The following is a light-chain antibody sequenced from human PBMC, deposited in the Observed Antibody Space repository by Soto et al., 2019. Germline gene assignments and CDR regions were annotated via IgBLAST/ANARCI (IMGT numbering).Light chain of an antibody. Sequence: EIVLTQSPGNLSLSPGERATLSCRASQSVSSSYLAWYQQKPGHAPRLLIYGASSRDTGIPDRFSGSGSGTDFTLTISRLQPEDFAVYYCQQYGSSPPTFGQGTKVEIK. CDR2: GAS. J-gene: IGKJ1*01. V-gene: IGKV3-20*01. CDR3: QQYGSSPPT. CDR1: QSVSSSY.